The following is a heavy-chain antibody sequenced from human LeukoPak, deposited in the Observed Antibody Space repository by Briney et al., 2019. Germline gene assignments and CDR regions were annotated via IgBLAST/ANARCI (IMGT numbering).Heavy chain of an antibody. CDR3: ARRLAGAMTTVTYFDY. Sequence: PSETLSLTCTVSGGSISSDDYYWSWIRQPPGKGLEWIGYIYYSGSTYYNPSLKSRVTISVDTSKNQFSLKLSSVTAADTAVYYCARRLAGAMTTVTYFDYWGQGTLVTVSS. V-gene: IGHV4-30-4*01. J-gene: IGHJ4*02. CDR2: IYYSGST. CDR1: GGSISSDDYY. D-gene: IGHD4-17*01.